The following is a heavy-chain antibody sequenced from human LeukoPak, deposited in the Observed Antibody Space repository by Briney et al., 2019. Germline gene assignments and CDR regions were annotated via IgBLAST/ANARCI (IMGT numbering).Heavy chain of an antibody. V-gene: IGHV4-61*01. D-gene: IGHD3-3*02. CDR1: GGSVSSGSYY. J-gene: IGHJ4*02. CDR3: ARDSIHSLDY. Sequence: SETLSLTCTVSGGSVSSGSYYWSWIRQPPGKGLEWIGYIYYSGSTNYNPSLKSRVTISVDTSKNQFSLKLSSVTAADTAVYYCARDSIHSLDYWGQGTLVTVSS. CDR2: IYYSGST.